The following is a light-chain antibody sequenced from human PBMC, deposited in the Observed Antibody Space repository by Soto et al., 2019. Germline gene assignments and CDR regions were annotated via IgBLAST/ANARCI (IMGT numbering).Light chain of an antibody. CDR2: GAS. CDR1: QTISSNY. V-gene: IGKV3-20*01. J-gene: IGKJ5*01. CDR3: QQYSSSLIT. Sequence: QSPGTLSLSPGERAILSCRASQTISSNYLAWYQQKPGQAPRLLIYGASGRATGIPDRLSGSGSGTDFTLTISRLEPEDFAVYYCQQYSSSLITFGQGTRLEIK.